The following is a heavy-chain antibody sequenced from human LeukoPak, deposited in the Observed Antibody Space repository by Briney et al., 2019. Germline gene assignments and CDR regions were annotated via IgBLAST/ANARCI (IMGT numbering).Heavy chain of an antibody. J-gene: IGHJ6*03. CDR1: GGSISSYY. CDR2: IYTSGST. CDR3: ASSGQLLEYYYYMDV. V-gene: IGHV4-4*07. Sequence: SETLSLTCTVSGGSISSYYWSWVRQPAEKGLEWIGRIYTSGSTNYNPSLKSRVTMSVDTSKNQFSLKLSSVTAADTAVYYCASSGQLLEYYYYMDVWGKGTTVTVSS. D-gene: IGHD1-1*01.